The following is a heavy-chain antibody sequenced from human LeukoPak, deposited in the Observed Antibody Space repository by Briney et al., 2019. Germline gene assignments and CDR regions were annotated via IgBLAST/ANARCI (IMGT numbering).Heavy chain of an antibody. Sequence: GGSLRLSCAASGFTFSSYEMNWVRQAPGKGLEWVSYISSSGSTIYYADSVKGRFTMSRDNAKNSLYLQMNSLRVEDTGIYYCARETYNHDNSGYYAYWGQGSLVTVSS. D-gene: IGHD3-22*01. CDR2: ISSSGSTI. CDR3: ARETYNHDNSGYYAY. CDR1: GFTFSSYE. J-gene: IGHJ4*02. V-gene: IGHV3-48*03.